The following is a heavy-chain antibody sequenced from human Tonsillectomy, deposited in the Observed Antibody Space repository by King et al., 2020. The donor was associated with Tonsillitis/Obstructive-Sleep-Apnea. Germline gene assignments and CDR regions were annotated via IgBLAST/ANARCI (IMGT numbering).Heavy chain of an antibody. CDR3: ATRGSSQYYFDY. CDR1: GFSLSTSGVG. V-gene: IGHV2-5*02. J-gene: IGHJ4*02. D-gene: IGHD1-26*01. CDR2: IYWDDDK. Sequence: FTLKESGPTLVKPTQTLTLTCTFSGFSLSTSGVGVGWIRQPPGKALEWLALIYWDDDKRYSPSLKSRLTITKDTSKNQVVLTRTNMDPVDTATYYCATRGSSQYYFDYWGQGTLVTVSS.